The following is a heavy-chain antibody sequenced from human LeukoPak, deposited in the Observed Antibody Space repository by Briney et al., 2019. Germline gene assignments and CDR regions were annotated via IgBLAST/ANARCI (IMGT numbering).Heavy chain of an antibody. V-gene: IGHV3-23*01. J-gene: IGHJ1*01. D-gene: IGHD3-10*01. Sequence: GGSLRLSCAASGFTFSSYAMSWVRQAPGKGLEWVSAISGSGGSTYYADSVKGRFTISRDNSKTTLYLQMNSLRAEDTAVYYRAKGVDYYGSGCYQHWGEGTLVTVSS. CDR2: ISGSGGST. CDR1: GFTFSSYA. CDR3: AKGVDYYGSGCYQH.